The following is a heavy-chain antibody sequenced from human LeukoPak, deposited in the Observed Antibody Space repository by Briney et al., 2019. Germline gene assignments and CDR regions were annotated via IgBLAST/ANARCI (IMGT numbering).Heavy chain of an antibody. CDR1: GGSISSGSYY. V-gene: IGHV4-61*02. Sequence: SQTLSLTCTVSGGSISSGSYYWSWIRQPAGKGLEWIGRIYTSGSTNYNPSLKSRVTISVDTSKNQFSLKLSSVTAADTAVYYCAREGNWFDPWGQRTLVTVSS. CDR2: IYTSGST. CDR3: AREGNWFDP. J-gene: IGHJ5*02.